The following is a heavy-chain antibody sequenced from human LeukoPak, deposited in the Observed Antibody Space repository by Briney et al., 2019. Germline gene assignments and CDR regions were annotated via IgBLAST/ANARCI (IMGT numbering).Heavy chain of an antibody. D-gene: IGHD1-26*01. CDR1: GYTFTDYY. V-gene: IGHV1-2*02. CDR3: ARRIVGALYYFDY. Sequence: ASVKVSCKASGYTFTDYYIHWVRQAPGQGLEWMGWISPNSGGTNYAQKFQGRVTMTRDTSISTAYMDLSRLRSDDTAVYYCARRIVGALYYFDYWGQGTLVTVSS. CDR2: ISPNSGGT. J-gene: IGHJ4*02.